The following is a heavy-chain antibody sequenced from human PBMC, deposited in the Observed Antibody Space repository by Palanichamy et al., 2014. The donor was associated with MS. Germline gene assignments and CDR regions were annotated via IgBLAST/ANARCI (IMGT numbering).Heavy chain of an antibody. CDR1: GFTFSSYN. V-gene: IGHV3-21*01. J-gene: IGHJ6*02. CDR2: ISSSSYI. Sequence: EVQLVESGGGLVKPGGSLRLSCAASGFTFSSYNMNWVRQAPGKGLEWVSSISSSSYIYYADSVKGRFTISRDNAKNSLYLQMNSLRAEDTAVYYCARDSSSSSSYYFYYYGMNVWGQGTTVTVSS. D-gene: IGHD6-6*01. CDR3: ARDSSSSSSYYFYYYGMNV.